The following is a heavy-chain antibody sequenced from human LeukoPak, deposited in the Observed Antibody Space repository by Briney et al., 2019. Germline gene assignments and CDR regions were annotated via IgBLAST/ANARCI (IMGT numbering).Heavy chain of an antibody. CDR1: GFTFNNYA. D-gene: IGHD1-26*01. Sequence: GGSLRLSCAASGFTFNNYAMSWVRQAPGKGLEWVSAISGSGASTYYADSVTGRVTISRDNARNMLYLQMNSLRAEDTAIYYCARSVGGMDYWGQGTLVTVSS. J-gene: IGHJ4*02. CDR3: ARSVGGMDY. CDR2: ISGSGAST. V-gene: IGHV3-23*01.